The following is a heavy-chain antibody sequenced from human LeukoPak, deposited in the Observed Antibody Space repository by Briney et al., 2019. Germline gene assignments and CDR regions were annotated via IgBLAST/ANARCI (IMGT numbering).Heavy chain of an antibody. J-gene: IGHJ4*02. Sequence: SQTLSLTCTVSGGSISSGDYYWSWIRQPPGKGLEWIGYIYYSGSTYYNPSLKSRVTISVDTSKNQFSLKLSSVTAADTAVYYRARGVGGSGPYFDYWGQGTLVTVSS. D-gene: IGHD3-16*01. V-gene: IGHV4-30-4*01. CDR3: ARGVGGSGPYFDY. CDR2: IYYSGST. CDR1: GGSISSGDYY.